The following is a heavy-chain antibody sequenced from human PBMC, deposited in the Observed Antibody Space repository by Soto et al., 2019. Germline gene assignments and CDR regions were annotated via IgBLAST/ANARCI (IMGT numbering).Heavy chain of an antibody. Sequence: GGSLRLSGAASGFTFSSYWIHWVRQGPWKGLVWVSRVNSDESSTSYADSVKGRFTISRDNAKNTLYLQMSSLRVEDTALYYCVCLECGRTAVVPAMEANGYLGQGTPVT. CDR2: VNSDESST. CDR1: GFTFSSYW. CDR3: VCLECGRTAVVPAMEANGY. V-gene: IGHV3-74*01. D-gene: IGHD2-21*02. J-gene: IGHJ4*02.